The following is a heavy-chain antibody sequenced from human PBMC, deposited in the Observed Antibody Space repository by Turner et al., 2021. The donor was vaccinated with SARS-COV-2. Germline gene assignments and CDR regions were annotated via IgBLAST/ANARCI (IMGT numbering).Heavy chain of an antibody. CDR2: INAGNGKT. V-gene: IGHV1-3*01. CDR1: GYTFTSYA. J-gene: IGHJ4*02. Sequence: QVQLVQSGAEVKKPGASVKVSCKASGYTFTSYAMHWVRQAPGQRLEWMGWINAGNGKTKYSQKFQGRVTITRDTSASTAYKELSSLRSEDTAVYYCARDVGYCSSTSCYTGSHFDYWGQGTLVTVSS. D-gene: IGHD2-2*02. CDR3: ARDVGYCSSTSCYTGSHFDY.